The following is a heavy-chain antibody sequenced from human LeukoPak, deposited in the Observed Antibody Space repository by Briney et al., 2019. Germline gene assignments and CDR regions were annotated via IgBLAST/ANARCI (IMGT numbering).Heavy chain of an antibody. CDR1: GGSISSYY. D-gene: IGHD6-13*01. V-gene: IGHV4-59*08. CDR2: IYYSGST. CDR3: ARQQAAAAGTGEFDY. Sequence: PSETLSLTCTVSGGSISSYYWSWIRQPPGKGLEWIGYIYYSGSTNYNPSLKSRVTISVDTSKNQFSLKLSSVTAADTAVYYCARQQAAAAGTGEFDYWGQGTLVTVSS. J-gene: IGHJ4*02.